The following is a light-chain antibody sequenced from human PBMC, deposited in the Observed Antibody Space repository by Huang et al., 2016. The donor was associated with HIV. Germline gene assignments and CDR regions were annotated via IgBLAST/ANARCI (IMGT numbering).Light chain of an antibody. J-gene: IGKJ1*01. CDR3: MQTLQTPRT. CDR1: QSLLHSKWYNY. V-gene: IGKV2-28*01. Sequence: DSVMTQSPLPLSVTPGESASISCNSSQSLLHSKWYNYLDWYVQKPGLCPQLPVYCTSNRASGVPDRFRGSGSGTDFTLEISRVEAEDVAIYYCMQTLQTPRTFGQGTKVEIK. CDR2: CTS.